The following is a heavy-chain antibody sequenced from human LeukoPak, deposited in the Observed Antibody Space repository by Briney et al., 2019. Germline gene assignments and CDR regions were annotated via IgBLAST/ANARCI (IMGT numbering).Heavy chain of an antibody. CDR2: ISSSGSTI. V-gene: IGHV3-48*03. Sequence: GGSLRLSCAATGFTFSSYEMNWVRQAPGKGLEWVSYISSSGSTIYYADSVKGRFTISRDNAKNSLYLQMNSLRAEDTAVYYCARSYWGDFHYWGQGTLVAVSS. J-gene: IGHJ4*02. D-gene: IGHD1-26*01. CDR1: GFTFSSYE. CDR3: ARSYWGDFHY.